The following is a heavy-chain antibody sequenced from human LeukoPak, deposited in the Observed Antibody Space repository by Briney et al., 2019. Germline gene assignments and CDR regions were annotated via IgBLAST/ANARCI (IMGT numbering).Heavy chain of an antibody. J-gene: IGHJ4*02. CDR1: GGTFSSYA. CDR3: ASGWSGVSGSYPK. CDR2: IIPIFGTA. D-gene: IGHD1-26*01. V-gene: IGHV1-69*01. Sequence: SVKVSCKASGGTFSSYAISWVRQAPGQGLEWMGGIIPIFGTANYAQKFQGRVTITADESTSTACMELSSLRSEDTAVYYYASGWSGVSGSYPKWGQGTLVTVSS.